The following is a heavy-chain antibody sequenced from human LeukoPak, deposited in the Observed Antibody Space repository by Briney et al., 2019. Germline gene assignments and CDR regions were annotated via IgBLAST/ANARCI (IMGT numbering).Heavy chain of an antibody. CDR3: ARAYSSSWNWFDP. CDR1: GYTFTDYY. J-gene: IGHJ5*02. D-gene: IGHD6-13*01. CDR2: INPNSGDT. V-gene: IGHV1-2*02. Sequence: ASVKVSCKASGYTFTDYYMHWVQQAPGQGLEWMGWINPNSGDTNYAQKFQGRVTMTRDTSISTAYMELSRLRSDDTAVYYCARAYSSSWNWFDPWGQGTLVTVSS.